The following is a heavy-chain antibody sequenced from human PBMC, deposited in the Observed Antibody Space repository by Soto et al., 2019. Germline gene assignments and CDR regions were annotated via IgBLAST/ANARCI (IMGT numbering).Heavy chain of an antibody. CDR3: AGRTGDAFDY. CDR2: IYYSGST. J-gene: IGHJ4*02. V-gene: IGHV4-31*03. Sequence: PSETLSLTCTVSGGSISSGVYYWSWIRQHPGKGLEWIGYIYYSGSTYYNPSLKSRVTISVDTSKNQFSLKLSSVTAADTAVYYCAGRTGDAFDYWGQGTLVTVSS. CDR1: GGSISSGVYY. D-gene: IGHD7-27*01.